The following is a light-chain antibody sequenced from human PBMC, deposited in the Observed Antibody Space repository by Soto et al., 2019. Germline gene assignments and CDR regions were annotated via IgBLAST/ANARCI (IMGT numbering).Light chain of an antibody. J-gene: IGKJ4*01. CDR3: QQFNIWPHMPT. CDR2: DAS. V-gene: IGKV3-15*01. CDR1: QSVGSN. Sequence: EIVMTQSPATLSVSPGERATLSCRATQSVGSNLAWYQQKPGQAPRLLIYDASTRATDIPARFSGSGSGTEFTLSINSLQSEDFAVYYCQQFNIWPHMPTFDGGTKVELK.